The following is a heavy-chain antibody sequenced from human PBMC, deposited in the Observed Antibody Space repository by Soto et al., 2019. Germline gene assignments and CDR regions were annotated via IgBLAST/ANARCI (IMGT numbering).Heavy chain of an antibody. Sequence: QVQLQESGPGLVKPSQTLSLTCSVSGGSINSGAYYWGWIRQHPGKGLEWIGYIPYTGRTYSNPSLQSRVTIALDMSESQFSLKLTSVTAADTAVYFCARVSATGTRWIDPWGQGTLVTVSP. V-gene: IGHV4-31*03. D-gene: IGHD6-13*01. CDR3: ARVSATGTRWIDP. CDR1: GGSINSGAYY. J-gene: IGHJ5*02. CDR2: IPYTGRT.